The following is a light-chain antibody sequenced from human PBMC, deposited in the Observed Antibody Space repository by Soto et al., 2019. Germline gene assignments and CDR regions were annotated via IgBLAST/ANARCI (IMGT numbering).Light chain of an antibody. CDR3: QQYGDSPRT. Sequence: EIVLTQSPGTLSLSPGKRATLSCRASQSVSNNYLAWYQQKPGQAPRLLVYGASSRATGIPDRFSGSGSGTDFTLTISRLEPEDLAVYYCQQYGDSPRTFGGGTKVDIK. CDR1: QSVSNNY. J-gene: IGKJ4*01. V-gene: IGKV3-20*01. CDR2: GAS.